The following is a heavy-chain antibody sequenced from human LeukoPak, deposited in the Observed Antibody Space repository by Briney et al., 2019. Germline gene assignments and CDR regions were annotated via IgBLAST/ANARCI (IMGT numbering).Heavy chain of an antibody. CDR3: ARDHSPKWGSGERYFDY. V-gene: IGHV3-33*01. CDR2: MRDDGSDI. Sequence: GGSLRLSCEASGVNFQTYGMHWVRQAPGKGLEWVAVMRDDGSDIYYADSLKGRFTISRDNSKNTLYLHMNSLGAEDTAIYYCARDHSPKWGSGERYFDYWGQGTLVTVSS. CDR1: GVNFQTYG. D-gene: IGHD7-27*01. J-gene: IGHJ4*02.